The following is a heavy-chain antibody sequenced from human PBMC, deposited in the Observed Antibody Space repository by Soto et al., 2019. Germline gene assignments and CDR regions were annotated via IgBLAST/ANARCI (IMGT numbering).Heavy chain of an antibody. CDR2: ISSSSSYI. J-gene: IGHJ3*02. CDR3: ARGGVGANRAAFDI. D-gene: IGHD1-26*01. V-gene: IGHV3-21*01. Sequence: GGSLRLSCAASGFTFSSYSMNWVRQAPGKGLEWVSSISSSSSYIYYADSVKGRFTISRDNAKNSLYLQMNSLRAEDTAVYYCARGGVGANRAAFDIWGQGTMVTVSS. CDR1: GFTFSSYS.